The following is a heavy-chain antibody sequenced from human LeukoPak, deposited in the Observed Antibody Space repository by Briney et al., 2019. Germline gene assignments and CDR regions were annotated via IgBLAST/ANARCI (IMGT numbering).Heavy chain of an antibody. CDR2: IYPGDSDT. CDR3: ARLSSGSYEVDY. D-gene: IGHD3-10*01. Sequence: ESLNISCKGSGYSSTSYWIGWVRQMPGKRLEWMGIIYPGDSDTRYSPSFQGQVTISADKSISTAYLQWSSLKASDTAMYYCARLSSGSYEVDYWGQGTLVTVSS. CDR1: GYSSTSYW. J-gene: IGHJ4*02. V-gene: IGHV5-51*01.